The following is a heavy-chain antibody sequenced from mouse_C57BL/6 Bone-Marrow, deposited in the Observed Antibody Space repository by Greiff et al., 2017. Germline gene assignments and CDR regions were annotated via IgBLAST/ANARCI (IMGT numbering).Heavy chain of an antibody. CDR3: ARWPYYFDY. CDR2: IHPNSGST. V-gene: IGHV1-64*01. J-gene: IGHJ2*01. CDR1: GYTFTSYW. Sequence: QVQLQQSDAELVKPGASVKISCKASGYTFTSYWMHWVKQRPGQGLEWIGMIHPNSGSTNYNEKFKSKATLTVDKSSSTAYMQLSSLTSEDSAVYYCARWPYYFDYWGQGTTLTVSS.